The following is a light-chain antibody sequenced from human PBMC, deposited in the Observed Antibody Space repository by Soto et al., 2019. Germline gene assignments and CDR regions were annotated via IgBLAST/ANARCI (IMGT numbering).Light chain of an antibody. CDR1: QTVSSF. CDR2: DSS. J-gene: IGKJ4*01. V-gene: IGKV3-11*01. CDR3: QQRSNWPLT. Sequence: VLTQSPATLSLSPGERATLSCRASQTVSSFLAWYQQKPGQAPRLLIHDSSDRATGIPARFSGGGSGTDFTLTISRLDPEDVAVYCWQQRSNWPLTFGGGTRVEI.